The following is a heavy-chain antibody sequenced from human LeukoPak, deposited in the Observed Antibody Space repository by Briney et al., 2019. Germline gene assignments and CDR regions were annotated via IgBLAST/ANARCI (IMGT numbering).Heavy chain of an antibody. CDR1: GGSISSYY. Sequence: SETLSLTCTVSGGSISSYYWSWIRQPPGKGLEWLGYIYYSGSTNYNTSLKSRVNILVDTSKNQFSLKLSSVTAADTAVYYCARSIAVAQNWFDPWGQGTLVTVSS. V-gene: IGHV4-59*01. D-gene: IGHD6-19*01. J-gene: IGHJ5*02. CDR2: IYYSGST. CDR3: ARSIAVAQNWFDP.